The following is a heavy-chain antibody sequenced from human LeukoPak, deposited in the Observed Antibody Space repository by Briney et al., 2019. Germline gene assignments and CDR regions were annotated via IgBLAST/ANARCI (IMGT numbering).Heavy chain of an antibody. CDR2: MSGSGGST. J-gene: IGHJ4*02. V-gene: IGHV3-23*01. CDR1: GFTFSSYA. D-gene: IGHD5-12*01. CDR3: AKLSGYDYYFDY. Sequence: GGSLWLSCAASGFTFSSYALSWVRQAPGQGLEWVSAMSGSGGSTYYADSVQGRFTISRDNSKNTLYLQMNSLRAEDTAVYYCAKLSGYDYYFDYWGQGTLVTVSS.